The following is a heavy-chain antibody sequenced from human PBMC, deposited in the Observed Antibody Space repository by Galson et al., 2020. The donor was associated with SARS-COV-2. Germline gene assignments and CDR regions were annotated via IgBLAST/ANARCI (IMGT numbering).Heavy chain of an antibody. D-gene: IGHD1-26*01. Sequence: TGGSLRLSCAASGFTFSSYWMSWVRQAPGKGLEWVANIKQDGSEKYYVDSVKGRFTISRDNAKNSLYLQMNSLRAEDTSVYYCARDLFVSVGATTSYYYYGMDVWGQGTTVTVSS. J-gene: IGHJ6*02. V-gene: IGHV3-7*01. CDR2: IKQDGSEK. CDR1: GFTFSSYW. CDR3: ARDLFVSVGATTSYYYYGMDV.